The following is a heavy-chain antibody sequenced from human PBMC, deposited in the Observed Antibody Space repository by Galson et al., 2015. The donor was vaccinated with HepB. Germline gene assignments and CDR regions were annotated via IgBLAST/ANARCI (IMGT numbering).Heavy chain of an antibody. D-gene: IGHD3-10*01. CDR2: ISYDGSKK. Sequence: SLRLSCAASGFTFRSFGMHWVRQAPGKGLEWVAVISYDGSKKYYADSVKGRFPISRDNSKNTLYLQMNSLRAEDTAVYYCARSTYYYGSGSYEPTADWFDPWGQGTLVTVSS. J-gene: IGHJ5*02. CDR3: ARSTYYYGSGSYEPTADWFDP. CDR1: GFTFRSFG. V-gene: IGHV3-30*03.